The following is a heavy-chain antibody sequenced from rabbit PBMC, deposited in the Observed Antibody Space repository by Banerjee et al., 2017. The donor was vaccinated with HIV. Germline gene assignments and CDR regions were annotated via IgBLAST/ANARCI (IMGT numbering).Heavy chain of an antibody. CDR3: ARDRDGDAGYGSLAL. V-gene: IGHV1S40*01. J-gene: IGHJ4*01. CDR2: IVTGSANT. D-gene: IGHD7-1*01. CDR1: GFTFSTYW. Sequence: QSLEESGGDLVKPGASLTLTCTASGFTFSTYWTCWVRQAPGKGLELIGCIVTGSANTYYASWAKGRFTISKTSSTTVTLQMTSLTVADTATYFCARDRDGDAGYGSLALWGPGTLVTVS.